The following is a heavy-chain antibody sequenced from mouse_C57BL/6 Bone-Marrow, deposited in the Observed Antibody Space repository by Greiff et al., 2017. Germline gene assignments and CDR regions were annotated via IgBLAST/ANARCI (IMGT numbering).Heavy chain of an antibody. CDR3: ARAEDY. CDR1: GYTFTGYW. Sequence: VQRVESGAELMKPGASVKLSCKATGYTFTGYWIEWVKQRPGHGLEWIGEILPGSGSTNYNAKFKRQATCNADTTSHTVYMQLSSLTTENSANYYCARAEDYWGQGNSVTVTA. J-gene: IGHJ4*01. CDR2: ILPGSGST. V-gene: IGHV1-9*01.